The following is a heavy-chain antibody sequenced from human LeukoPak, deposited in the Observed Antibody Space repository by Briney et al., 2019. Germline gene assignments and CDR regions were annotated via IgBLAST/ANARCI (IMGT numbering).Heavy chain of an antibody. D-gene: IGHD3-10*01. CDR1: GGSISSFY. J-gene: IGHJ3*02. Sequence: SETLSLTCTLSGGSISSFYWSWIRQSPGKGLEWIGHLYYTGNTKYNPSLESRVTISVDTSKIQFSLKLSSVTAADTAVYYCARDRGVYAFDIWGQGTMVTVSS. V-gene: IGHV4-59*01. CDR3: ARDRGVYAFDI. CDR2: LYYTGNT.